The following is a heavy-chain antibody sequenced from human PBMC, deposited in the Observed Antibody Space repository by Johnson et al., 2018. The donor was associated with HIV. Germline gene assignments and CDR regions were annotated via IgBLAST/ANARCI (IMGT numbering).Heavy chain of an antibody. Sequence: VQLVESGGSVVRPGGSLRLSCAASGFTFDDYGMSWVRQAPGKGLEWVSGISWNSGSTGYADSVKGRFTISRDNAKNSLYLQMNSLRGEDTAVYYCARAVCRGGRCYSHDAFDIWGQGTMVTVSS. CDR3: ARAVCRGGRCYSHDAFDI. D-gene: IGHD2-15*01. J-gene: IGHJ3*02. CDR1: GFTFDDYG. CDR2: ISWNSGST. V-gene: IGHV3-20*04.